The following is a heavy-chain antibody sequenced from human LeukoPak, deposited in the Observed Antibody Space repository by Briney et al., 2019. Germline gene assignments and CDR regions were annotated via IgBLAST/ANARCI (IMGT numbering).Heavy chain of an antibody. CDR1: GYSFTGYF. J-gene: IGHJ4*02. CDR3: ARRGYSGYDFDY. CDR2: IDPNSGVT. V-gene: IGHV1-2*02. Sequence: ASVKVSCKSSGYSFTGYFIHWVRQAPGQGFEWMGWIDPNSGVTKYAQKFQGRVTMARDTSITTTYMDLSRLSSDDTAVYYCARRGYSGYDFDYWGQGTLVTVSS. D-gene: IGHD5-12*01.